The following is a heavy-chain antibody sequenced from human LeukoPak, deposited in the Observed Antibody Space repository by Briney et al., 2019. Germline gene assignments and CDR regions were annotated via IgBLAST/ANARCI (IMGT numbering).Heavy chain of an antibody. J-gene: IGHJ4*02. D-gene: IGHD3-10*01. Sequence: PSETLSLTCTVSGGSISSYYWSWFRQPPGKGLEWIGYMHYSGSTNYNPSLKSRVTISVDTSKNQISLKLSFVTAADTAVYYCARWILYSSGSYSDYWGQGTLVTVSS. CDR3: ARWILYSSGSYSDY. V-gene: IGHV4-59*01. CDR2: MHYSGST. CDR1: GGSISSYY.